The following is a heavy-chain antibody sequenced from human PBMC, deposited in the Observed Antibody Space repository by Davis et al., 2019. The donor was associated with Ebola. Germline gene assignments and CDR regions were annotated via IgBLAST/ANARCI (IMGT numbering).Heavy chain of an antibody. CDR3: ARWGGMDV. Sequence: GESLKISCAASGFTFNDYFMSWIRQAPGKGLEWVSGISYSGERTFYADSVKGRFTIFRDNAKNTLHLQMNSLRAEDTAVYYCARWGGMDVWGKGTTVTVSS. CDR2: ISYSGERT. CDR1: GFTFNDYF. V-gene: IGHV3-66*02. J-gene: IGHJ6*04. D-gene: IGHD1-26*01.